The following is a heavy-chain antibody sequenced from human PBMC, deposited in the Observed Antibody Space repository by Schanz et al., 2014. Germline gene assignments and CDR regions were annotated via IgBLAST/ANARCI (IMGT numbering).Heavy chain of an antibody. D-gene: IGHD2-21*02. V-gene: IGHV3-23*01. CDR3: AKDLGVDCGDGCFNWYFDL. Sequence: EVQLLESGGGLVQPGGSLRLSCAASGFTFSSYAMSWVRQAPGKGLEWVSAISGSGGSTYYADSVKGRFTISRDNAENTLFLQMNSLRAEDTAVYFCAKDLGVDCGDGCFNWYFDLWGRGPLVTVSS. CDR1: GFTFSSYA. CDR2: ISGSGGST. J-gene: IGHJ2*01.